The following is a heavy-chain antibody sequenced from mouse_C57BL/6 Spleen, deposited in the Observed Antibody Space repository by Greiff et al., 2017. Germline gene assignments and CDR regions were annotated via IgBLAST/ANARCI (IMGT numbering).Heavy chain of an antibody. CDR2: INPNNGGT. CDR3: ADGYYWYFDV. Sequence: VQLQQSGPELVKPGASVKMSCKASGYTFTDYNMHWVKQSHGKSLEWIGYINPNNGGTSYNQKFKGKATLTVNKSSSTAYMELRSLTSEDSAVYDCADGYYWYFDVWGTGTTVTVSS. D-gene: IGHD2-3*01. CDR1: GYTFTDYN. V-gene: IGHV1-22*01. J-gene: IGHJ1*03.